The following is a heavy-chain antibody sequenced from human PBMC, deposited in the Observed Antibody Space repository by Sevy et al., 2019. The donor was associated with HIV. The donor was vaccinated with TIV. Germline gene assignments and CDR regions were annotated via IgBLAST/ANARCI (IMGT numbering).Heavy chain of an antibody. J-gene: IGHJ4*02. V-gene: IGHV3-49*03. CDR3: TRDRYDSSDWDKNFDY. CDR1: GFTFGDYA. CDR2: IRSKAYGGTT. Sequence: GSLRLSCTASGFTFGDYAMSWFRQAPGKGLEWVGFIRSKAYGGTTEYAASVKGRFTISRDDSKSIAYLQMNSLKTEDTAVYYCTRDRYDSSDWDKNFDYWGQGTLVTVSS. D-gene: IGHD3-22*01.